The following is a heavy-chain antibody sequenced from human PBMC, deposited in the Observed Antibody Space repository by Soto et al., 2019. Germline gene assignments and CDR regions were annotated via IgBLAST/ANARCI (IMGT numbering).Heavy chain of an antibody. CDR1: GGSISSYY. V-gene: IGHV4-59*01. CDR2: IYYSGST. CDR3: ARDRPADYVWGSYRYSVLEAFDI. Sequence: PSETLSLTCTVSGGSISSYYWSWIRQPPGKGLEWIGYIYYSGSTNYNPSLKSRVTISVDTSKNQFSLKLSSVTAADTAVYYCARDRPADYVWGSYRYSVLEAFDIWGQGTMVT. D-gene: IGHD3-16*02. J-gene: IGHJ3*02.